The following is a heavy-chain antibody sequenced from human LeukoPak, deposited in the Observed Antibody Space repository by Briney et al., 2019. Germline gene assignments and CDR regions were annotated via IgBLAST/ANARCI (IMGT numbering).Heavy chain of an antibody. V-gene: IGHV3-23*01. D-gene: IGHD5-24*01. CDR1: GFIFSSYA. CDR2: ISGSDGAT. J-gene: IGHJ4*02. CDR3: AKVGKDNYNYYY. Sequence: GGSLRLSCEASGFIFSSYAMSWVRQAPGKGLEWVSVISGSDGATYYADSVKGRCTISRDNPKNTLYLQMNSLRAEDTAVYYCAKVGKDNYNYYYWGQGTLVTVSS.